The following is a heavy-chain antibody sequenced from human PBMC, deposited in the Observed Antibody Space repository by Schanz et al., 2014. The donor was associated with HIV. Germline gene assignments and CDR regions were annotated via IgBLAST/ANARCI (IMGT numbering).Heavy chain of an antibody. V-gene: IGHV3-23*04. Sequence: EVQLVESGGGLVQPGGSLRLSCAASGFTFSSYAMSWVRQAPGKGLEWVSTIGPNSGGTYYADSVKGRFTISRDTSKKTLYLQMNSLRADDTAVYFCAIRTPMVTFGAFDIWGRGTWVTVSS. J-gene: IGHJ3*02. D-gene: IGHD5-18*01. CDR2: IGPNSGGT. CDR3: AIRTPMVTFGAFDI. CDR1: GFTFSSYA.